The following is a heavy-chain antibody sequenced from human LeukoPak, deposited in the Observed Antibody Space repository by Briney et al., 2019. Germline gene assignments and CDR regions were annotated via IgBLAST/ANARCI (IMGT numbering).Heavy chain of an antibody. D-gene: IGHD3-10*01. CDR1: GFAFHGYA. V-gene: IGHV3-33*04. CDR3: ARDYGTRTLDF. CDR2: IWYDGSNI. Sequence: GTSLRLSCAASGFAFHGYAMHWVRHAPSKGLEWVGIIWYDGSNIYYGDSVKGRFTLSRDNSMKTLYLQMNGLRAEDTAVYYCARDYGTRTLDFWGQGTPVIVAS. J-gene: IGHJ4*02.